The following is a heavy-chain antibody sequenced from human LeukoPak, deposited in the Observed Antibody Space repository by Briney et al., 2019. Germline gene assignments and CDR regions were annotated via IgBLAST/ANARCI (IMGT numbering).Heavy chain of an antibody. CDR2: INPNSGGT. V-gene: IGHV1-2*02. CDR3: ARADYGGNSELDY. Sequence: ASVKVSCKASGYTFTGYYMHWVRQAPGQGLEWMGWINPNSGGTNYAQKFQGRVTMTRDTSISTAYMELSRLRSDDTAVYYCARADYGGNSELDYWGQETLVTVSS. D-gene: IGHD4-23*01. J-gene: IGHJ4*02. CDR1: GYTFTGYY.